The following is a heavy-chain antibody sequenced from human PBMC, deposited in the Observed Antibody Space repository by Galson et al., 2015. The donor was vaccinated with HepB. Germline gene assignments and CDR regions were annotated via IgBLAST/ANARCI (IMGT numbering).Heavy chain of an antibody. CDR3: VRDANIGAAGKLYDY. J-gene: IGHJ4*02. CDR2: MSSSTNYI. CDR1: GSILSSYS. D-gene: IGHD6-13*01. Sequence: SLRLSCAASGSILSSYSMNWVRQAPGKGLEWVSSMSSSTNYIYYADFVKGRFTISRDDAKNTVYLQMNSLRAEDTAVYYCVRDANIGAAGKLYDYWGQGTLVTVSS. V-gene: IGHV3-21*01.